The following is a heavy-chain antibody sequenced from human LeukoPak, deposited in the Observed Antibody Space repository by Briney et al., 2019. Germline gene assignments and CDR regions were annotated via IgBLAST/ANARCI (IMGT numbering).Heavy chain of an antibody. CDR2: MNPNSGNT. J-gene: IGHJ4*02. V-gene: IGHV1-8*01. CDR1: GYTFTSYD. Sequence: ASVKVSCKASGYTFTSYDINWVRQATGQGLEWMGWMNPNSGNTGYAQKFQGRVTMTRNTSISTAYMELSSLRSEDTAVYYCARGSPLGLDFDYWGQGTLVTVSS. D-gene: IGHD1-1*01. CDR3: ARGSPLGLDFDY.